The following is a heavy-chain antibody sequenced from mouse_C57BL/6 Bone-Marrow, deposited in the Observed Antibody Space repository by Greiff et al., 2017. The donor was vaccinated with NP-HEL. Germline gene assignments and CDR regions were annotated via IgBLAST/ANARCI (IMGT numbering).Heavy chain of an antibody. Sequence: QVQLQQSGAELARPGASVKLSCKASGYTFTSYGISWVKQRTGQGLEWIGEIYPRSGNTYYNEKFKGKATLTADKSSSTSYMELRSLTSDYSAVYCCARSYYYYWYFYVWGRGTTVIVTA. J-gene: IGHJ1*03. CDR3: ARSYYYYWYFYV. CDR2: IYPRSGNT. CDR1: GYTFTSYG. D-gene: IGHD1-1*01. V-gene: IGHV1-81*01.